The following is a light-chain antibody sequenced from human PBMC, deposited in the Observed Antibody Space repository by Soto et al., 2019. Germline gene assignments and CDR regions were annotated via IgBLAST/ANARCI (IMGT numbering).Light chain of an antibody. Sequence: QSVLTQPPSASGTPGQRVSISCSGGSSNIGSTAVNWYQQLPGAAPKLLIYSNNDRPSGVPDRFSGSKSGTSASLAISGLQFEDEGDYFCAAWDADLSGVVFGGGTKVTVL. CDR1: SSNIGSTA. V-gene: IGLV1-44*01. CDR2: SNN. J-gene: IGLJ2*01. CDR3: AAWDADLSGVV.